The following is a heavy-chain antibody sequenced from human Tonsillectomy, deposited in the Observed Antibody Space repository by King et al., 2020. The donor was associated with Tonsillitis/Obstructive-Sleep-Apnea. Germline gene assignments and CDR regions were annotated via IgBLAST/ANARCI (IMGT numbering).Heavy chain of an antibody. V-gene: IGHV4-59*01. D-gene: IGHD2-15*01. CDR1: GGSISGYY. CDR2: IYYSGST. J-gene: IGHJ3*02. CDR3: AREEGYCCWCSCYPYSFDN. Sequence: VQLQESGPGLVKPSETLSLTCTVSGGSISGYYWSWIRQPPGKGLEWIGYIYYSGSTNYNPSLKSRVTISVDTSKNQFSLKLSSVTAADTAVYYCAREEGYCCWCSCYPYSFDNWGQGKMVTVSS.